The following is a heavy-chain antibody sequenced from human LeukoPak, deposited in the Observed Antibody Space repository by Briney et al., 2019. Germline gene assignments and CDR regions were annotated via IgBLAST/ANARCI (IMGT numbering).Heavy chain of an antibody. J-gene: IGHJ5*02. CDR1: GFTVSSNY. D-gene: IGHD3-10*01. V-gene: IGHV3-66*01. CDR3: TRDVIYASEIYSYGDR. CDR2: LYRGGGT. Sequence: PGGSLRLSSAASGFTVSSNYMSWVRQAPGKGLEWVSVLYRGGGTAYADSVQGGFSISRDNSENTVYLQMDSLRPEDTAVYYCTRDVIYASEIYSYGDRWGQGPLVTVSS.